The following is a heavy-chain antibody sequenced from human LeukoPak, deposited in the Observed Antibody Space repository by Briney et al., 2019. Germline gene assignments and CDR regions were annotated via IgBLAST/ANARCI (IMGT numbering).Heavy chain of an antibody. CDR2: ISTSSDSSM. CDR1: GFTFNNFE. V-gene: IGHV3-48*03. CDR3: VRVRRFYDTNGHQRGFDY. D-gene: IGHD3-22*01. J-gene: IGHJ4*02. Sequence: GGSLRLSCAASGFTFNNFEMNWVRQAPGKGLEWISYISTSSDSSMHYADSVRGRFTISRDDAKSSLYLQITGLRAEDTAVYYCVRVRRFYDTNGHQRGFDYWAQGTLITVSS.